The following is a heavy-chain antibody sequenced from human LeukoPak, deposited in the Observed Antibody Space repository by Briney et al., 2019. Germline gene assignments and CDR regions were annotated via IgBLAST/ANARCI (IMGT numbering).Heavy chain of an antibody. CDR3: ARAASLGDYVWGSYRYWEYFQH. CDR2: IYYSGST. CDR1: GGSIISSSYY. D-gene: IGHD3-16*02. Sequence: SETLSLTCTVSGGSIISSSYYWGWIRQPPGKGLEWIGSIYYSGSTYYNPSLKSRVTISVDTSKNQFSLKLSSVTAADTAVYYCARAASLGDYVWGSYRYWEYFQHWGQGTLVTVSS. V-gene: IGHV4-39*01. J-gene: IGHJ1*01.